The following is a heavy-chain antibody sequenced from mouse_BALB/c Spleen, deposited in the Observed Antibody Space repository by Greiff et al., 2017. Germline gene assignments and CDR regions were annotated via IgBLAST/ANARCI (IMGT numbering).Heavy chain of an antibody. CDR3: ARSSYYGNYGYAMDY. CDR1: GFTFSSFG. V-gene: IGHV5-17*02. Sequence: EVKLQESGGGLVQPGGSRKLSCAASGFTFSSFGMHWVRQAPEKGLEWVAYISSGSSTIYYADTVKGRFTISRDNPKNTLFLQMTSLRSEDTAMYYCARSSYYGNYGYAMDYWGQGTSVTVSS. D-gene: IGHD2-10*01. CDR2: ISSGSSTI. J-gene: IGHJ4*01.